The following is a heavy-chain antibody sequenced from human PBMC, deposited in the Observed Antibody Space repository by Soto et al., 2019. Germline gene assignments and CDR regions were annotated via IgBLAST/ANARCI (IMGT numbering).Heavy chain of an antibody. V-gene: IGHV3-74*01. D-gene: IGHD6-19*01. CDR3: ARVSPKSGSGWYTDY. J-gene: IGHJ4*02. CDR1: GFTFSTYW. Sequence: EVQLVQSGGGLVQPGGSLRLSCAASGFTFSTYWMHWVRQAPGKGLVWISRINSDGSTSTYADSVKGRFTISRDNAKNPLYLKMEGLRAEDTAVYYWARVSPKSGSGWYTDYWGQGTLVTVSS. CDR2: INSDGSTS.